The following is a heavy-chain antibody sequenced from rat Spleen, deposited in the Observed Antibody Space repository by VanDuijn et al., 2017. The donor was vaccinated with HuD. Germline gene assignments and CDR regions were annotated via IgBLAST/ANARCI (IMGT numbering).Heavy chain of an antibody. CDR2: ITNSGGST. CDR1: GFTFNDYW. Sequence: EVQLVESGGGLVQPGRSLKLSCVASGFTFNDYWMTWIRQAPGKGLEWVASITNSGGSTYYPDSVKGRFSISRDNAQNTLYLQMSKLGSEDTAIYYCAREGNWGQGVMVTVSS. V-gene: IGHV5-31*01. J-gene: IGHJ2*01. CDR3: AREGN.